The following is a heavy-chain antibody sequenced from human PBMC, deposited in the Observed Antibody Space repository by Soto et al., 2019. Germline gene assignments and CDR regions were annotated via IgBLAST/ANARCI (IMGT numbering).Heavy chain of an antibody. CDR2: ISSSSGST. D-gene: IGHD2-15*01. CDR3: ARAGYCSGGSCYSRNWFDP. V-gene: IGHV3-21*01. Sequence: GLLRLSCGAGGFTFCRYAMNRVSKAPGKGLEWVSSISSSSGSTYYADSVKGRFTISRDNAKNSLYLQMNSLRAEDTAVYYCARAGYCSGGSCYSRNWFDPWGQGTLVTVSS. J-gene: IGHJ5*02. CDR1: GFTFCRYA.